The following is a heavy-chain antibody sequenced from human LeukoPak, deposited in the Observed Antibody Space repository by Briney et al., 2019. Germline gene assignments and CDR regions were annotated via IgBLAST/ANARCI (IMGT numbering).Heavy chain of an antibody. J-gene: IGHJ4*02. V-gene: IGHV3-21*01. Sequence: PGGSLRLSCAASGFTFSSYIMNCVRQTPEEGLWWGLSISSSSSYIYYADSLKGRFTIPRDNAKNSLYLQMNSLRAEDTAVYYCARGAHYYDSSGYFDYWGQGTLVTVSS. CDR1: GFTFSSYI. CDR2: ISSSSSYI. D-gene: IGHD3-22*01. CDR3: ARGAHYYDSSGYFDY.